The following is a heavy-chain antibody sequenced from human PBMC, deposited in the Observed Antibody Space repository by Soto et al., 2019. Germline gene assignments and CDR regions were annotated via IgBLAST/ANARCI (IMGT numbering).Heavy chain of an antibody. D-gene: IGHD3-9*01. CDR3: ARDRLTARANWFDP. V-gene: IGHV4-59*01. Sequence: QVELQQSGPGLVKPSETLSLTCTVFGGSIDDYYWSWIRQSPGKGLEWIGHISDRGSTDYNPSLKERITISVDRAKKQVSLKVTSGTAADTAGDYWARDRLTARANWFDPWGQGTLVTVSS. CDR1: GGSIDDYY. CDR2: ISDRGST. J-gene: IGHJ5*02.